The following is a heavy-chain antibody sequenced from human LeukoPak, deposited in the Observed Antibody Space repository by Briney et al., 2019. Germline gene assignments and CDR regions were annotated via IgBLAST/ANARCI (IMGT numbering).Heavy chain of an antibody. CDR2: IRSKANSYAT. V-gene: IGHV3-73*01. CDR1: GFTFSGSA. J-gene: IGHJ4*02. Sequence: GGSLRLSCATSGFTFSGSAIHWVRQASGKGLEWVGRIRSKANSYATTDVASVRGRFSISRDDSKNTAYLQMNSLKTEDTAVYYCTRPSYDSSVSGVVYWGRGTLVTVSS. CDR3: TRPSYDSSVSGVVY. D-gene: IGHD3-22*01.